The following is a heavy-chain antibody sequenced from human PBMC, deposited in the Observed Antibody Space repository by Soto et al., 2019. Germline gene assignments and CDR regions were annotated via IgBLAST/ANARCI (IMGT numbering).Heavy chain of an antibody. CDR1: GFTVSNYH. CDR2: IYSAGSA. D-gene: IGHD6-13*01. Sequence: GGSLRLSCAASGFTVSNYHMNWVRQAPGKGLEWVSFIYSAGSADFADSVKGRFTISRDNSKNTLYLQMSSLRAEDTAVYYCARATGPAKQLVYYYYGMDVWGQGTTVTVSS. V-gene: IGHV3-66*01. CDR3: ARATGPAKQLVYYYYGMDV. J-gene: IGHJ6*02.